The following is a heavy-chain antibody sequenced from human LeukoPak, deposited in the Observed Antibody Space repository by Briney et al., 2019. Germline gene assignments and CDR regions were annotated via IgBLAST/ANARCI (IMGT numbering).Heavy chain of an antibody. J-gene: IGHJ4*02. D-gene: IGHD4/OR15-4a*01. CDR2: ISGSGGST. CDR1: GFTFSSYA. Sequence: GGSLRLSCAASGFTFSSYAMSWVRQAPGKGLEWVPAISGSGGSTYYADSVKGRFTISRDNSKNTLYLQMNSLRAEDTAVYYCAKSQTRRTMAYFDYWGQGTLVTVSS. CDR3: AKSQTRRTMAYFDY. V-gene: IGHV3-23*01.